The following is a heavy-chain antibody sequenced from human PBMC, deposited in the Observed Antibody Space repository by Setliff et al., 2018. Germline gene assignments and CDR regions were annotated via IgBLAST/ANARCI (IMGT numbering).Heavy chain of an antibody. CDR3: AREVWNYYDKSWSGYADH. Sequence: LSLTCTVSGGSISSNSHYWGWIRQPPGKGLEWMADIRQDGTNKYYADSVKGRFTISRDNAENSLYLQMNSLRAEDTALYYCAREVWNYYDKSWSGYADHWGQGTLVTVSS. V-gene: IGHV3-7*03. J-gene: IGHJ4*02. D-gene: IGHD3-3*01. CDR1: GGSISSNS. CDR2: IRQDGTNK.